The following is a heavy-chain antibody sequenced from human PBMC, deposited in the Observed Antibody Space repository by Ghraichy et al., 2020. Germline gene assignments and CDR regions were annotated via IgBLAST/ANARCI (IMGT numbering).Heavy chain of an antibody. CDR2: INTKTDGGTT. V-gene: IGHV3-15*07. D-gene: IGHD2-15*01. Sequence: GGSLRLSCAASGFTFSNAWMNWVRQAPGKGLEWVGHINTKTDGGTTDYAAPVKGRFTISRDDSKNTLYLQMNSLKTEDTAVYYCTTLPVRYCSAGICYPTNYFNYWGQGTLVTVSS. CDR1: GFTFSNAW. J-gene: IGHJ4*02. CDR3: TTLPVRYCSAGICYPTNYFNY.